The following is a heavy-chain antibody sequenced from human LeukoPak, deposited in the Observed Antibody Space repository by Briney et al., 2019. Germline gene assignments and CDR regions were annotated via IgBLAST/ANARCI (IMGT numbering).Heavy chain of an antibody. Sequence: PSETLSLTCAVYGGSFSGYYWTWIRQPPGKGLEWIGEINHSGSTNSNPSLKSRVTISVDTSKNQFSLKLSSVTAADTAVYYCARDGGRQQLGHWGQGTLVTVSS. CDR1: GGSFSGYY. CDR2: INHSGST. V-gene: IGHV4-34*01. J-gene: IGHJ1*01. D-gene: IGHD6-13*01. CDR3: ARDGGRQQLGH.